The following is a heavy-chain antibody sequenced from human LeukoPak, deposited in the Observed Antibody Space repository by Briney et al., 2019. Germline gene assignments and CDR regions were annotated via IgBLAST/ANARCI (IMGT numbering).Heavy chain of an antibody. V-gene: IGHV1-69-2*01. CDR2: VDPEDGET. D-gene: IGHD3-10*01. Sequence: ASVKVSCKVSGYTFTDYYMPWVQQAPGKGLEWMGLVDPEDGETIYAEKFQGRVTITADTSTDTAYMELSSLRSEDTAVYYCATLPGFVRGNYWGQGTLVTVSS. CDR1: GYTFTDYY. CDR3: ATLPGFVRGNY. J-gene: IGHJ4*02.